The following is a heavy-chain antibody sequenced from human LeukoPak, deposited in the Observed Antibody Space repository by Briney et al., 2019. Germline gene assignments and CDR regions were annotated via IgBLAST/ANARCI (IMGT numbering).Heavy chain of an antibody. D-gene: IGHD2-15*01. Sequence: PGGSLRHSCAASGFTFSSYAMSWVRQAPGKGLEWVSGIGSSGRNTYYADSVKGRFTISRDNSKNTLYLQMNNLRAEDTALYYCAKDLRYCSAGTCYSEYYFDYWGQGTLVTVSS. V-gene: IGHV3-23*01. J-gene: IGHJ4*02. CDR2: IGSSGRNT. CDR1: GFTFSSYA. CDR3: AKDLRYCSAGTCYSEYYFDY.